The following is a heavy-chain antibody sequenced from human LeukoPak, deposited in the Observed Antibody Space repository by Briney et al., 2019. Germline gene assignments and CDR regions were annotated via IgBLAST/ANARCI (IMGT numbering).Heavy chain of an antibody. CDR1: GYTFTGYY. Sequence: ASVKVSCKASGYTFTGYYMHWVRQAPGQGLEWMGWINPNSGGTNYAQKFQGRVTMTRDTSISTAYMELSRLRSDDTAVYYCARAEIWFGELFYYMDVWDKGTTVTISS. CDR3: ARAEIWFGELFYYMDV. D-gene: IGHD3-10*01. V-gene: IGHV1-2*02. J-gene: IGHJ6*03. CDR2: INPNSGGT.